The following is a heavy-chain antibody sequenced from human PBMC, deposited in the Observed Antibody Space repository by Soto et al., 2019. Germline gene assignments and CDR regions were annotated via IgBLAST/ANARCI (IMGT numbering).Heavy chain of an antibody. V-gene: IGHV4-59*01. J-gene: IGHJ4*02. CDR2: IYYSGST. CDR1: GGSISSYY. CDR3: ARAEPSGWGPLHFDY. D-gene: IGHD6-19*01. Sequence: SETLSLTCTVSGGSISSYYWSWIRQPPGKGLEWIGYIYYSGSTNYNPSLKSRVTISVDTSKNQFSLKLSSVTAADTAVYYCARAEPSGWGPLHFDYWGQGTLVTVSS.